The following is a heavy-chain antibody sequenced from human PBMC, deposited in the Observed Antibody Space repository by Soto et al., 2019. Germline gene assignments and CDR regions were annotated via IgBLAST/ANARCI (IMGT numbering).Heavy chain of an antibody. CDR3: ARVLSVARTGEFDY. Sequence: ASVKVSCKASGYTFTSYAMHWVRQAPGQRLEWMGWINAGNGNTKYSQKFQGRVTITRDTSASTAYMELSSLRSEDTAVYYCARVLSVARTGEFDYWGKGTLVTVSS. CDR2: INAGNGNT. V-gene: IGHV1-3*01. J-gene: IGHJ4*02. CDR1: GYTFTSYA. D-gene: IGHD6-19*01.